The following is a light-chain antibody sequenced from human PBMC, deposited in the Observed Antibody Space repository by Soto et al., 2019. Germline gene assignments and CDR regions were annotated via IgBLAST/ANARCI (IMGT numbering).Light chain of an antibody. V-gene: IGLV2-14*01. J-gene: IGLJ2*01. Sequence: QSALTQPPSASGSPGQSVAISCTGTSSDVGGYNYVSWYQQHPGKAPKLMIYDVSNRPSGVSYRFSGSKSGNTASLTISGLQAEDEADYYCSSFTSSNTVIFGGGTKLTVL. CDR3: SSFTSSNTVI. CDR1: SSDVGGYNY. CDR2: DVS.